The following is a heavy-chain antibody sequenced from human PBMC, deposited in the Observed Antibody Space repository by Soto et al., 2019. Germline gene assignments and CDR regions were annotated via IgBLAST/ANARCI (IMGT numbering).Heavy chain of an antibody. J-gene: IGHJ4*02. D-gene: IGHD1-1*01. V-gene: IGHV4-61*01. CDR1: GGSVSSGSYY. CDR2: IYYSEST. CDR3: ARNTWGVSNNYYFDY. Sequence: SETLSLTCTVSGGSVSSGSYYWSWIRQPPGKGLECIGYIYYSESTNYNPSLKSRVTISLDTSKNQFSLKMSSVTAADTAVYYCARNTWGVSNNYYFDYWGQGTLVTVSS.